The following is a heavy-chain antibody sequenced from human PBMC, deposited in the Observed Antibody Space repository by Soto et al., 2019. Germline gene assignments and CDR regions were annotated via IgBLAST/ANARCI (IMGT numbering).Heavy chain of an antibody. CDR2: IIPILGIA. Sequence: QVQLVQSGAEVKKPGSSVKVSCKASGGTFSSYTISWVRQAPGQGLEWMGRIIPILGIANYAQKFQGRVKITEDKSTSTAYMELSSLRSEDTAVYYCAREWDIVDFHYWGQGTLVTVSS. J-gene: IGHJ4*02. D-gene: IGHD2-15*01. CDR1: GGTFSSYT. CDR3: AREWDIVDFHY. V-gene: IGHV1-69*08.